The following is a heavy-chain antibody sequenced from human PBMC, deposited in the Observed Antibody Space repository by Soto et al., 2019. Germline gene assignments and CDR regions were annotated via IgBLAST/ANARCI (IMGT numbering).Heavy chain of an antibody. CDR2: FIPVLGPA. D-gene: IGHD6-25*01. CDR3: VRAAKRYFDY. J-gene: IGHJ4*02. V-gene: IGHV1-69*06. CDR1: GVTYNTFA. Sequence: QVQLVQSGAEVRKPGSSVKVSCKASGVTYNTFAVSWVRQAPGQGLEWMGGFIPVLGPAFYAQKFQGRGTITADKSTSTAYLELTSLRSEDTAVYYCVRAAKRYFDYWGQGTLVTVSS.